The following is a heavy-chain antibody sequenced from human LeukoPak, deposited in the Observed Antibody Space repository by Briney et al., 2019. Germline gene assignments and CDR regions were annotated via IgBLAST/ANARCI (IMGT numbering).Heavy chain of an antibody. D-gene: IGHD3-10*01. CDR2: IYSGGST. CDR3: AREQYYFGSGSYSYFDY. CDR1: GFTVSSNY. J-gene: IGHJ4*02. Sequence: GGSLRLSCAASGFTVSSNYMSWVRQAPGKGPEWVSVIYSGGSTYYADSVKGRFTISRDNSKNTLYLQMNSLRAEDTAVYYCAREQYYFGSGSYSYFDYWGQGTLVTVSS. V-gene: IGHV3-66*01.